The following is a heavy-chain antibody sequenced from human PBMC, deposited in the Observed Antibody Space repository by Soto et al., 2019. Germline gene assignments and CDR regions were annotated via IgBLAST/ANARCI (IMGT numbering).Heavy chain of an antibody. Sequence: QVQLQESGPGLVKPSETLSLTCTVSGGSISSYYWSWIRQPPGKGLEWIGYIYYSGSTNYNPSLKSRVTLSVDTSKNQFSLKLSSVTAADTAVYYCARDKTPQHWGQGTLVTVSS. CDR1: GGSISSYY. J-gene: IGHJ1*01. CDR3: ARDKTPQH. CDR2: IYYSGST. V-gene: IGHV4-59*01.